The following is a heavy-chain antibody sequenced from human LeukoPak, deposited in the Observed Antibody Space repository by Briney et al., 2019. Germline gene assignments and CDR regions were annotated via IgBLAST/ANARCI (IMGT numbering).Heavy chain of an antibody. CDR1: GFTFSNAW. J-gene: IGHJ6*03. Sequence: GGSLRLSCAASGFTFSNAWMSWVRQAPGKGLEWVGRIKSKTDGGTTDYAAPVKGRFTISRDDSKNTLYLQMNSLRAEDTAVYYCAKGGLIAGRSYYYYYMDVWGKGTTVTVSS. D-gene: IGHD6-6*01. CDR2: IKSKTDGGTT. V-gene: IGHV3-15*01. CDR3: AKGGLIAGRSYYYYYMDV.